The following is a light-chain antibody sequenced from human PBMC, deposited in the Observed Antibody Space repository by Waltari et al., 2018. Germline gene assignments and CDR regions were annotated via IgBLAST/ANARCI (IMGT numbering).Light chain of an antibody. J-gene: IGKJ1*01. CDR2: GAS. V-gene: IGKV3-15*01. Sequence: DIVLTQSPATLSLSPGERATLSCRASQTVGTSLAWYHQMPGHPPRLLIFGASTRATGIPARFSGTGSGTDFSLTITSLQSEDFGLYFCQQYNNWPPLTFGQGTNVEIK. CDR3: QQYNNWPPLT. CDR1: QTVGTS.